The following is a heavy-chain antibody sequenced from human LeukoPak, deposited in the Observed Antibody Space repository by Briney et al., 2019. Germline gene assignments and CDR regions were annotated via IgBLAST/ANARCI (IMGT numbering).Heavy chain of an antibody. CDR1: GFTFSSYG. V-gene: IGHV3-30*18. D-gene: IGHD3-10*01. J-gene: IGHJ4*02. CDR2: ILYDGSNK. Sequence: PGGSLRLSCAASGFTFSSYGIHWVRQAPGKGLEWVAVILYDGSNKYYADSVKGRFTISRDNSKNTLYLQMNSLRVEDTAVYYCAKDHTMVRGVHAGFDYWGQGSLVTVSS. CDR3: AKDHTMVRGVHAGFDY.